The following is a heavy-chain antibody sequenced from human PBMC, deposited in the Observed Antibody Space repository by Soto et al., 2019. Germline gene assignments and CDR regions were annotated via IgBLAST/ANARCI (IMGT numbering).Heavy chain of an antibody. V-gene: IGHV3-48*01. Sequence: AGGSLRLSCAASGFTFSSYSMNWVRQAPGKGLEWVSYISSSSSTIYYADSVKGRFTISRDNAKNSLYLQMNSLRAEDTAVYYCASIGAIDYWGQGTLVTVSS. CDR2: ISSSSSTI. J-gene: IGHJ4*02. CDR3: ASIGAIDY. CDR1: GFTFSSYS. D-gene: IGHD3-16*01.